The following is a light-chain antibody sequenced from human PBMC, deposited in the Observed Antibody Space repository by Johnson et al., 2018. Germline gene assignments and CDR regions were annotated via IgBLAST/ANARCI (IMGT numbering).Light chain of an antibody. CDR1: SSNIGNNY. Sequence: QSVLTQPPSVSAAPGQKVTISCSGSSSNIGNNYVSWYQQLPGTAPKLLIYENNKRPSGIPDRFSGSKSGTSATLGITGLQTGDEADYYCGTWDNSQSAGNVFGTGTKFPVL. CDR2: ENN. J-gene: IGLJ1*01. CDR3: GTWDNSQSAGNV. V-gene: IGLV1-51*02.